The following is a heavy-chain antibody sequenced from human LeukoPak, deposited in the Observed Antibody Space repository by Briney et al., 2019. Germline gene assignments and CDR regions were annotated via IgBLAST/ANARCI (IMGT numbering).Heavy chain of an antibody. CDR1: GFTFNNYG. CDR2: IGVSGGST. D-gene: IGHD3-16*01. Sequence: GGSLRLSCAASGFTFNNYGMNWVRQAPGKGLEWVSTIGVSGGSTYYTDSVRGRFTISRDNSKNTLYLQMNSLRDDDTAIYHCAREKGGGVDHWGQGTLVTVSS. J-gene: IGHJ4*02. V-gene: IGHV3-23*01. CDR3: AREKGGGVDH.